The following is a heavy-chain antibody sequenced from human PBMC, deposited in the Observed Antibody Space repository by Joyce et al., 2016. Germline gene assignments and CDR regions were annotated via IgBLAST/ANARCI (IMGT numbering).Heavy chain of an antibody. V-gene: IGHV1-18*04. CDR2: IRPYNGKT. J-gene: IGHJ3*01. CDR3: ARGVLRGPIDAFDV. CDR1: GYTLSTYG. Sequence: QVQLVQSGPEVKKPGASVKVSCKASGYTLSTYGITWVRQAPGQGLEWMGWIRPYNGKTNYAQNLQGRVIMTTDTSTNTASMELRSLRSDDTAIYYCARGVLRGPIDAFDVWGQGAMVTVSS. D-gene: IGHD3-10*01.